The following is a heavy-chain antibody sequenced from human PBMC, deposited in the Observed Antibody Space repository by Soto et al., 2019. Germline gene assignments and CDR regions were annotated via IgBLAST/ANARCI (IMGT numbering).Heavy chain of an antibody. CDR3: ARVYGVDIVATTPKYYFDY. CDR1: GGSFTGYY. CDR2: INYRGST. D-gene: IGHD5-12*01. Sequence: SETLSLTCSVYGGSFTGYYWTWIRQTPGKGLEWIGEINYRGSTYYNPSLESRITMAVDTSKNQFSLKLSSVTAADTAVYYCARVYGVDIVATTPKYYFDYWGQGTLVTVS. J-gene: IGHJ4*02. V-gene: IGHV4-34*10.